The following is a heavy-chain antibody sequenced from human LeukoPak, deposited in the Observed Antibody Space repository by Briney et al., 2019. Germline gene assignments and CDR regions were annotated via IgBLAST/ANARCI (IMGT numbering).Heavy chain of an antibody. D-gene: IGHD1-26*01. CDR3: ARDPRAGYQWEEGPGFDP. V-gene: IGHV1-69*04. Sequence: SVKVSCKASGGTFSSYAISWVRQAPGQGLEWMGRIIPILGIANYAQKFQGRVTITADKSTSTAYMELSSLRSEDTAVYYCARDPRAGYQWEEGPGFDPWGQGTLVTVSS. CDR2: IIPILGIA. CDR1: GGTFSSYA. J-gene: IGHJ5*02.